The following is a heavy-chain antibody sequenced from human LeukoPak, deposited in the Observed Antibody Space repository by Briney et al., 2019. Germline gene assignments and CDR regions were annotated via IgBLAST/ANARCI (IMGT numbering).Heavy chain of an antibody. CDR3: ARDLVDTAMVTQLAFDY. D-gene: IGHD5-18*01. CDR1: GYTFTSYY. Sequence: GASVKVSCKASGYTFTSYYMHWVRQAPGQGLEWMGIINPSGGSTSYAQKFQGRVTMTRDTSTSTVYMELSSLRSEDTAVYYCARDLVDTAMVTQLAFDYWGQGTLVTVSS. CDR2: INPSGGST. V-gene: IGHV1-46*01. J-gene: IGHJ4*02.